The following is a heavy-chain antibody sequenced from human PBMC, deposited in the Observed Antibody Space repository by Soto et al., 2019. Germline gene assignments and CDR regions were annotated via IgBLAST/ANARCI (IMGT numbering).Heavy chain of an antibody. CDR3: ARSSWDPYYDFWSALTAFDI. Sequence: GSLRLSCAASGFTFSSYGMHWVRQAPGKGLEWVAVIWYDGSNKYYADSVKGRFTISRDNSKNTLYLQMNGLGAEDTAVYYCARSSWDPYYDFWSALTAFDIWGQGTMVTVSS. J-gene: IGHJ3*02. D-gene: IGHD3-3*01. CDR2: IWYDGSNK. CDR1: GFTFSSYG. V-gene: IGHV3-33*01.